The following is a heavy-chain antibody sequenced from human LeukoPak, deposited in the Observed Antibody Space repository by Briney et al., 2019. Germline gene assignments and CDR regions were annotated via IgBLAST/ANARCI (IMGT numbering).Heavy chain of an antibody. CDR3: TTDEWELHFDY. V-gene: IGHV3-15*01. J-gene: IGHJ4*02. Sequence: GGSLRLSCAASGFTFSNAWMSWVRQAPGKGLEWVGRIKSKTDGGTTDYAAPVKGRFTISRDDPKNTLYLQMNSLKTEDTAVYYCTTDEWELHFDYWGQGTLVTVSS. CDR1: GFTFSNAW. D-gene: IGHD1-26*01. CDR2: IKSKTDGGTT.